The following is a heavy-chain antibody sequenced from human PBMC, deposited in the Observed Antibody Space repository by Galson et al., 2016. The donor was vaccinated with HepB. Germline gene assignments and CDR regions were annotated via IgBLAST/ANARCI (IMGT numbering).Heavy chain of an antibody. CDR3: ARERDCGSDCYPGGADFDY. Sequence: ETLSLTCSVSGGSISRFYWDWIRQSPEKGLEWIGTVYYSGVTYYNPSLRSRATVSVDTPKNQFSLKLTSVTAADTAVYYCARERDCGSDCYPGGADFDYWGRGPRVTVSA. V-gene: IGHV4-59*12. D-gene: IGHD2-21*02. CDR2: VYYSGVT. CDR1: GGSISRFY. J-gene: IGHJ4*02.